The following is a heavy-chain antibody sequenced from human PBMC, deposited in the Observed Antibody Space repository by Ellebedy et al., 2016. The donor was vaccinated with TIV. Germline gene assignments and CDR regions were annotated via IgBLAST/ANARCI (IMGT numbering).Heavy chain of an antibody. CDR1: GFTFSTYA. J-gene: IGHJ4*02. V-gene: IGHV3-23*01. Sequence: GESLKISCVGSGFTFSTYAMNWVRQAPGKGLEWVSGISGSGSSTFYTDSVKGRFTISRDNSKNTLYLQMNSLRAEDTAVYYCSSGITLAGTGGYWGQGTLVTVSS. CDR2: ISGSGSST. D-gene: IGHD6-19*01. CDR3: SSGITLAGTGGY.